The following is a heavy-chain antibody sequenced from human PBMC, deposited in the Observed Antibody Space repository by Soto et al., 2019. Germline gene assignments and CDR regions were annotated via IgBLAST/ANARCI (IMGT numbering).Heavy chain of an antibody. J-gene: IGHJ6*02. D-gene: IGHD4-4*01. Sequence: QVQLVQSGAEVKKPGSSVKVSCKASGGTFSSYAISWVRQAPGQGLEWMGGIIPIFGTANYAQKFQGRVTITADESTSTAYVELSSLRSEDTAVYYCARDLPLPTTTVTTDGMDVWGQGTTVTVSS. V-gene: IGHV1-69*01. CDR1: GGTFSSYA. CDR3: ARDLPLPTTTVTTDGMDV. CDR2: IIPIFGTA.